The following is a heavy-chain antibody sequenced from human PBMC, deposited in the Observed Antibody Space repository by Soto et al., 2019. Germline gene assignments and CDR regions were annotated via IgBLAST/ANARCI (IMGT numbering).Heavy chain of an antibody. V-gene: IGHV1-18*01. CDR1: GYTFTSYG. CDR3: ARVSRGAIGPIEYSSPGWVAWFDP. D-gene: IGHD6-6*01. Sequence: QVQLVQSGAEVKKPGASVKVSFKASGYTFTSYGISWVRQAPGQGLEWMGWISAYNGNTNYAQKLQGRVTMTTDTSTSTAYMELRSLRSDDTAVYYCARVSRGAIGPIEYSSPGWVAWFDPWGQGTLVTDSS. CDR2: ISAYNGNT. J-gene: IGHJ5*02.